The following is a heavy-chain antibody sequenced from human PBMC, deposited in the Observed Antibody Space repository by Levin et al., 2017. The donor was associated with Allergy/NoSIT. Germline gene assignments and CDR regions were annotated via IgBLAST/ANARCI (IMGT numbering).Heavy chain of an antibody. Sequence: RSGGSLRLSCAASGFTFSSYSMNWVRQAPGKGLEWVSSISTSSSYIYYADSMKGRFTISRDNAKNSLFLQMNILRAEDTAVYYCASSLRPGSSENYWGQGTLVTVSS. CDR2: ISTSSSYI. CDR3: ASSLRPGSSENY. D-gene: IGHD2-2*01. CDR1: GFTFSSYS. V-gene: IGHV3-21*01. J-gene: IGHJ4*02.